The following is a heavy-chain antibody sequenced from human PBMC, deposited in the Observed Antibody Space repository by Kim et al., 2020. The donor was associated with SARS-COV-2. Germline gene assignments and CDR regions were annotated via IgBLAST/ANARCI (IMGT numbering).Heavy chain of an antibody. D-gene: IGHD4-4*01. CDR3: AKDYYSGNLAYYFDY. J-gene: IGHJ4*01. V-gene: IGHV3-23*01. Sequence: DSVKDRFTISRDNSKNTLSLQMHSLRAEDTAVYYCAKDYYSGNLAYYFDYSGQGTMVTVSS.